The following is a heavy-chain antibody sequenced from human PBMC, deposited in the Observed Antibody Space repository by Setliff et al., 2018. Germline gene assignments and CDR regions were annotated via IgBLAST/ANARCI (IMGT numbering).Heavy chain of an antibody. V-gene: IGHV1-18*01. CDR2: ISPYNEKT. CDR3: ARFGGSCSSSSCYASDL. D-gene: IGHD2-2*01. Sequence: ASVKVSCKTSGYNFITFGISWVRQAPGQGLEWMGWISPYNEKTNYAEKFQGRVTMTTDTYTGTGYMELRSLTSDDTAVYFCARFGGSCSSSSCYASDLWGQGTMVTVSS. J-gene: IGHJ3*01. CDR1: GYNFITFG.